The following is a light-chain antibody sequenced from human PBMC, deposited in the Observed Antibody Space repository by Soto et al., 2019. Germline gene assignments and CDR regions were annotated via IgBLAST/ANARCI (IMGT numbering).Light chain of an antibody. J-gene: IGLJ2*01. V-gene: IGLV2-18*02. CDR3: SSYTRSGSVV. CDR1: SSDVGDYNR. Sequence: QSALTQPLSVSGSPGQSVTISCTGTSSDVGDYNRVSWYQQPPGTAPKLMIYEVDNRPSGVPNRFSGSKSGNAASLTISGLQAEDEADYYCSSYTRSGSVVFGGGTQLTVL. CDR2: EVD.